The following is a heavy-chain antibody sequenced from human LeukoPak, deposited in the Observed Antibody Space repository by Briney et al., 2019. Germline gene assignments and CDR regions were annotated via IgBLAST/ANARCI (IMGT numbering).Heavy chain of an antibody. V-gene: IGHV4-38-2*01. CDR3: ARLVAAAADY. CDR2: IYYSGST. CDR1: GYPINNAYY. Sequence: SETLSLTCGVSGYPINNAYYWGWIRQPPGKGLEWIGSIYYSGSTYYNPSLKSRVTISVDTSKNQFSLKLSSVTAADTAVYYCARLVAAAADYWGQGTLVTISS. J-gene: IGHJ4*02. D-gene: IGHD6-13*01.